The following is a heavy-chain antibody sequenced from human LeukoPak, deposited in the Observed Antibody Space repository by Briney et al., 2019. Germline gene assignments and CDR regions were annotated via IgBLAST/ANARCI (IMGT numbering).Heavy chain of an antibody. V-gene: IGHV3-21*01. CDR2: ISSSSGYI. Sequence: GGSLRLSCAASGFTFRSYWMHWVRQAPGKGLEWVSSISSSSGYIYYADSVRARFTISRVNAKNSLYLQMNSLRAEDTAVYYCARSGYSSGVYYFDYWGQGTLVTVSS. D-gene: IGHD6-19*01. CDR1: GFTFRSYW. CDR3: ARSGYSSGVYYFDY. J-gene: IGHJ4*02.